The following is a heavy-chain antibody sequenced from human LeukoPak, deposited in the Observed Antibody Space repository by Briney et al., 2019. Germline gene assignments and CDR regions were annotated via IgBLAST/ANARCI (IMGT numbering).Heavy chain of an antibody. J-gene: IGHJ4*02. Sequence: SGGSLRLSCAASGFTFSNYAMTWDRQAPGKGLEWVSGINYSGTSPYYADSVKGRFSVSRDNSKNTLYLQMDSLRVEDTAVYFCAKGPGGSGSSSPYFDSWGQGSLVTVSS. V-gene: IGHV3-23*01. CDR2: INYSGTSP. D-gene: IGHD6-13*01. CDR1: GFTFSNYA. CDR3: AKGPGGSGSSSPYFDS.